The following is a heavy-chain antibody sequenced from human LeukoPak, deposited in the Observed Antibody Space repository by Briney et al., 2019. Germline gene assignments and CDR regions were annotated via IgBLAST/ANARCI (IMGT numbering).Heavy chain of an antibody. CDR2: INRDGSQK. CDR1: GFSLSGYW. CDR3: ASSVYSRWAFDI. D-gene: IGHD5-18*01. V-gene: IGHV3-7*01. Sequence: GGSLRLSCAASGFSLSGYWMTWVRQAPGKGLEWVANINRDGSQKNHVDSVQGRFTISRDNAKNSLYLQMNSLTAEDTAVYYCASSVYSRWAFDIWGQGTMVTVSS. J-gene: IGHJ3*02.